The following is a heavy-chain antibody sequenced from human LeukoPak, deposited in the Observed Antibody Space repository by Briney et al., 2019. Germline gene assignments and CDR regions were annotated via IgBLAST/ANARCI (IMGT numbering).Heavy chain of an antibody. Sequence: KAGGSLRLSCAASGFTFSDSTMNWVRQAPGKGLEWVSSISGSEKYIDNADSLKGRFTISRDNSEKSLYLQMNSLRVEDTAVYYCARGAMKFDFWGQGTRVTVSS. CDR1: GFTFSDST. J-gene: IGHJ4*02. CDR3: ARGAMKFDF. V-gene: IGHV3-21*01. CDR2: ISGSEKYI.